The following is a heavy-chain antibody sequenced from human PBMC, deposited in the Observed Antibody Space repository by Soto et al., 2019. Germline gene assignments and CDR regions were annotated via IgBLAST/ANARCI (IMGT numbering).Heavy chain of an antibody. Sequence: EVQLLESGGGVVQPGGSLRLSCAASGFTFSAHWFHWVRQVPGKGLLWVARISTGSYTNSADFVEGRFTVSRDNARDTVYLQMNKLRDEDTAKYCCVRGTRDWYGIDYWGQGTLVTVSS. D-gene: IGHD3-9*01. CDR2: ISTGSYT. CDR3: VRGTRDWYGIDY. CDR1: GFTFSAHW. V-gene: IGHV3-74*01. J-gene: IGHJ4*02.